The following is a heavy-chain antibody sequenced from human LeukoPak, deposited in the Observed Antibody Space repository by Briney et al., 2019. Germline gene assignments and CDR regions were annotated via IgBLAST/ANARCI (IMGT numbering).Heavy chain of an antibody. CDR1: GFTFSTYA. D-gene: IGHD3-22*01. CDR2: ITGSGGST. J-gene: IGHJ6*03. V-gene: IGHV3-23*01. Sequence: GGSLRLSCAASGFTFSTYAMSWVRQAPGKGLEWVSAITGSGGSTYYADSVKGRFTISRDNAKNSLYLQMNSLRAEDTAVYYCARVPSLITMIVGVLDMDVWGKGTTVTVSS. CDR3: ARVPSLITMIVGVLDMDV.